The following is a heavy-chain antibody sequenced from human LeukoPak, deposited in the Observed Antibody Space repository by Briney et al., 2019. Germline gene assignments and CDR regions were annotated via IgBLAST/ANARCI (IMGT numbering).Heavy chain of an antibody. CDR1: GYTFTSYY. D-gene: IGHD3-3*01. CDR3: AKKVQYYHFWSCSRPSQYYGMDG. J-gene: IGHJ6*02. V-gene: IGHV1-46*01. CDR2: INPSGGST. Sequence: ASVKVSCKASGYTFTSYYMHWVRQAPGQGLEWMGIINPSGGSTSYAQKFQGRVTMTRDTSTSTVYMELSSLRSEDTAVYYCAKKVQYYHFWSCSRPSQYYGMDGWGQGTTVTVSS.